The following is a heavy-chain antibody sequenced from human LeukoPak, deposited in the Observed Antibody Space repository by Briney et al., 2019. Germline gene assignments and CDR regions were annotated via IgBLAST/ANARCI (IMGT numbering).Heavy chain of an antibody. D-gene: IGHD6-13*01. V-gene: IGHV3-20*04. CDR3: ARDLPIPAAADY. CDR2: INWNGGST. CDR1: GFTFDDYG. J-gene: IGHJ4*02. Sequence: GGSLRLSCAASGFTFDDYGMSWVRQAPGKGLEWVSGINWNGGSTGYADSVKGRFTISRDNAKNSLYLQMNSLRAEDTAVYYCARDLPIPAAADYRGQGTLVTVFS.